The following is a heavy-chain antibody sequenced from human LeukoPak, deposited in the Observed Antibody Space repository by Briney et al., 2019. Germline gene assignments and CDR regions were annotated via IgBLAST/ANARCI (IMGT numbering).Heavy chain of an antibody. CDR2: ISGSGSTI. J-gene: IGHJ4*02. V-gene: IGHV3-11*01. CDR3: ARRRYNWNAIDY. Sequence: GGSLRLSCAASGFTFSSYWMSWIRQAPGKGLEWVSYISGSGSTIYYADSVKGRFTLSRDNAKNSLYLQMNSLRAEDTAVYYCARRRYNWNAIDYWGQGTLVTVSS. CDR1: GFTFSSYW. D-gene: IGHD1-20*01.